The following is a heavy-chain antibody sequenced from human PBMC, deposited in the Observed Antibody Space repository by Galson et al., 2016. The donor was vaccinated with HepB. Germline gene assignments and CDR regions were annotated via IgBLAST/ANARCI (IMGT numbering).Heavy chain of an antibody. Sequence: SVKVSCKASGYPFSSYGITWVRQAPGQGLEWMGWISAYNRNTNYAQKLQGRVTMTTDTSTSTAYMELRGRTSEDTAVYYWARGHCGITDGDKRYCFDPWGQGTLVTVSS. J-gene: IGHJ5*02. V-gene: IGHV1-18*01. CDR1: GYPFSSYG. CDR2: ISAYNRNT. D-gene: IGHD2-2*01. CDR3: ARGHCGITDGDKRYCFDP.